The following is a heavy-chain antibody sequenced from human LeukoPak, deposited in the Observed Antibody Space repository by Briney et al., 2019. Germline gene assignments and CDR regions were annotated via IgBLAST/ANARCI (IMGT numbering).Heavy chain of an antibody. CDR3: ARGYCSSTSCYRGMDV. CDR2: IGTAGDT. V-gene: IGHV3-13*01. CDR1: GFTFSSYD. J-gene: IGHJ6*02. D-gene: IGHD2-2*01. Sequence: GGSLRLSCAASGFTFSSYDMHWVRQATGKGLEWVSAIGTAGDTYYPGSVKGRSTISRENAKNSLYLQMNSLRAGETAVYYCARGYCSSTSCYRGMDVWGQGTTVTVSS.